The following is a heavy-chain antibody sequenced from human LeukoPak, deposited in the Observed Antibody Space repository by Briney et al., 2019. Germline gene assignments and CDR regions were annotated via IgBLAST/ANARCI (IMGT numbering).Heavy chain of an antibody. Sequence: ASLKVSCKASGYTLTSYGISSVRQAPGQRLEWMGWISAHNGNTNNAQKLQGRVTMPTDTSTSTAYTELRSMRSDDTAVYYCARDGSSGWYGAFDIWGQGTMVTVSS. CDR1: GYTLTSYG. CDR2: ISAHNGNT. CDR3: ARDGSSGWYGAFDI. D-gene: IGHD6-19*01. V-gene: IGHV1-18*01. J-gene: IGHJ3*02.